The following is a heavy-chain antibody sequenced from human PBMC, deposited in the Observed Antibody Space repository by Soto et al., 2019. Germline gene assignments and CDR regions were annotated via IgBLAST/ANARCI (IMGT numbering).Heavy chain of an antibody. CDR3: ARPSAHSASGWYTFDY. V-gene: IGHV5-51*01. D-gene: IGHD6-19*01. Sequence: GESLKISCKSSGYSFTSYWSGWVRQMPGKGLESMGIIYPGDTDTRYSPSFQGQVTISADKSIRTAYLQWSSLKASDTAMYYCARPSAHSASGWYTFDYWGKGTLVTVSS. J-gene: IGHJ4*02. CDR1: GYSFTSYW. CDR2: IYPGDTDT.